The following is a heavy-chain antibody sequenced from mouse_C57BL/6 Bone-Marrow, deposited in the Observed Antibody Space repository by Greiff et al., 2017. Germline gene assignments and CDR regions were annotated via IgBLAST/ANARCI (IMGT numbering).Heavy chain of an antibody. J-gene: IGHJ4*01. V-gene: IGHV5-17*01. Sequence: EVKLMESGGGLVKPGGSLKLSCAASGFTFSDYGMHWVRQAPEQGLEWVAYISSGSSTIYYADTVKGRFTISRDHAKNTLFLQMTSLRSEDTAMYYGARQGKTVVATRYAMDYWGQRTSVTVSS. D-gene: IGHD1-1*01. CDR1: GFTFSDYG. CDR3: ARQGKTVVATRYAMDY. CDR2: ISSGSSTI.